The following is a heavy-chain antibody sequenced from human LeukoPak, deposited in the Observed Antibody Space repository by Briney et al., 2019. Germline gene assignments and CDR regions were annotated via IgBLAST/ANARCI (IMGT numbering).Heavy chain of an antibody. V-gene: IGHV3-21*01. Sequence: GGSLRLSCAASGFTFSSYSMNWVRQAPGKGLEWVSSISSSSSYIYYADSVKGRFTISRDNAKNSLYLQMNSLRAEDTAVYYCARVKLVVTAKYYFDYWGQGTLVTVSS. CDR1: GFTFSSYS. D-gene: IGHD2-21*02. CDR2: ISSSSSYI. CDR3: ARVKLVVTAKYYFDY. J-gene: IGHJ4*02.